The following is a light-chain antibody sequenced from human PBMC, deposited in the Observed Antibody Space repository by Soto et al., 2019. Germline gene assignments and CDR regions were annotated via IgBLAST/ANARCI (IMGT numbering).Light chain of an antibody. Sequence: QSALTQPASVSGSPGQSITIYCTGTTSDIGGYNYVSWHQQHPGKAPKLMIHEVRYRPSGVSNRFSGSKSGNTASLTISGLQAEDEADYYCSSYASSGTLVFGGGTKVTVL. CDR1: TSDIGGYNY. V-gene: IGLV2-14*01. CDR2: EVR. J-gene: IGLJ3*02. CDR3: SSYASSGTLV.